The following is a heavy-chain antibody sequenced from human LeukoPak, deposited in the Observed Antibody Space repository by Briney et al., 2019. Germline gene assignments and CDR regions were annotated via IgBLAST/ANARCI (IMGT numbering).Heavy chain of an antibody. Sequence: GESLRLSCAASGFTFSSYSMNWVRQAPGKGLEWVSYISSGSDTIYYADSVKGRFTISRDNSKNTLYLQMNSLRAEDTAVYYCAKENGVAIYYFDYWGQGTLVTVSS. CDR3: AKENGVAIYYFDY. V-gene: IGHV3-48*01. CDR1: GFTFSSYS. D-gene: IGHD2-15*01. CDR2: ISSGSDTI. J-gene: IGHJ4*02.